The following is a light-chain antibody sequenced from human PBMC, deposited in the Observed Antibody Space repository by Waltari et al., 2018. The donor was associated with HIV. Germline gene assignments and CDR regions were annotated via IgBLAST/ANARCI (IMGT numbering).Light chain of an antibody. CDR3: QTWGTGIVV. CDR2: LSTNGSH. CDR1: SGHTNYA. Sequence: QVVLTQSPSASASLGASVKLTCTLSSGHTNYAIAWHQQQPEKGPRYLMRLSTNGSHTKGDGIPDRFSVSSSGAERYLTISSLQSEDEADYYCQTWGTGIVVFGGGTKLTVL. V-gene: IGLV4-69*01. J-gene: IGLJ2*01.